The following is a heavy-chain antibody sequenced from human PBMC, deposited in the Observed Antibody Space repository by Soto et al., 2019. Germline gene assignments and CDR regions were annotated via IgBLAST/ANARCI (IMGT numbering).Heavy chain of an antibody. Sequence: ASVKVSCKAPGGTFSSYTISWVRQAPGQGLEWMGGIIPIFGTANYAQKFQGRVTITADESTSTAYMELSSLRSEDTAVYYCARVSAAANVDYWGQGTLVTVSS. V-gene: IGHV1-69*13. CDR1: GGTFSSYT. D-gene: IGHD2-2*01. CDR2: IIPIFGTA. CDR3: ARVSAAANVDY. J-gene: IGHJ4*02.